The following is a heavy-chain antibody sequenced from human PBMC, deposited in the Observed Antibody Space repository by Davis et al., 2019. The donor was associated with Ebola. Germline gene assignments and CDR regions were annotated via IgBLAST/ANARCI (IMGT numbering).Heavy chain of an antibody. J-gene: IGHJ4*02. CDR2: INPNGGTT. V-gene: IGHV1-46*01. Sequence: ASVKVSCKASGYTFTSYYMHWVRQAPGQGLEWMAIINPNGGTTTYAQKFQGRVTMTRDTSTSTLYMELSSLRSEDTAVYYCARRGAMIAVDYWGQGTLVTVSS. CDR1: GYTFTSYY. CDR3: ARRGAMIAVDY. D-gene: IGHD2-21*01.